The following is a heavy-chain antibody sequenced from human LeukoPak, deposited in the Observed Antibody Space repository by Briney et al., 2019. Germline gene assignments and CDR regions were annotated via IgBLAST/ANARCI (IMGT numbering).Heavy chain of an antibody. CDR1: GGTFSSYG. CDR3: ATYCGGDCYTGY. J-gene: IGHJ4*02. Sequence: ASVKVSCKASGGTFSSYGISWVRQAPGQGLEWLGWISPYNGNTNYAQKLQGRVTMTTDTSTSTAYMELRSLRSDDTAVYYCATYCGGDCYTGYWGRGTLVTVSS. CDR2: ISPYNGNT. D-gene: IGHD2-21*02. V-gene: IGHV1-18*01.